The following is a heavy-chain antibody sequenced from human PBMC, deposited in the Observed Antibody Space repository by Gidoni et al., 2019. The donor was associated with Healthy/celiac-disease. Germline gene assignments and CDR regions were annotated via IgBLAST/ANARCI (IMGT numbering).Heavy chain of an antibody. V-gene: IGHV4-59*01. CDR1: GGSISSYY. J-gene: IGHJ6*02. CDR2: IYYSGST. CDR3: ARAAMTTGGMDV. Sequence: QVQLQESGPGLAKPSETLSLTCTVSGGSISSYYWSWIRQPPGKGLEWIGYIYYSGSTNYNPSLKSRVTISVDTSKNQFSLKLSSVTAADTAVYYCARAAMTTGGMDVWGQGTTVTVSS. D-gene: IGHD4-4*01.